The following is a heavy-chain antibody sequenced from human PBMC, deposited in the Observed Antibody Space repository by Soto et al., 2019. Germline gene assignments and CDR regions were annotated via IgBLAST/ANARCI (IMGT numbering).Heavy chain of an antibody. J-gene: IGHJ6*02. CDR1: GGTFSSYA. V-gene: IGHV1-69*01. Sequence: QVQLVQSGAEVKKPGSSVKVSCKAPGGTFSSYAISWVRQAPGQGLEWMGGIIPIFGTANYAQKFQGRVTITADESTSTGYMELHSLRSEDTAVYYCARSQGGSSSLDIYYYYYYGMDVWGQGTTVTVSS. CDR2: IIPIFGTA. CDR3: ARSQGGSSSLDIYYYYYYGMDV. D-gene: IGHD2-15*01.